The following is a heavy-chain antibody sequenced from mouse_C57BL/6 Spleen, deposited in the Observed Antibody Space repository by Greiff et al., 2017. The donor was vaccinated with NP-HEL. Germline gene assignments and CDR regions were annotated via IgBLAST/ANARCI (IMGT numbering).Heavy chain of an antibody. D-gene: IGHD1-1*01. CDR3: ARKANYYGISSPGWYAMDG. Sequence: EVQLQQSGPELVKPGASVKISCKASGYSFTDYYMNWVKQSNGKSLEWIGVINPNYGTTSYNQKFKGKATLTVDQSSSTAYMQLNSLTSEDSAVYYCARKANYYGISSPGWYAMDGWGQGTSVTVSS. CDR1: GYSFTDYY. J-gene: IGHJ4*01. CDR2: INPNYGTT. V-gene: IGHV1-39*01.